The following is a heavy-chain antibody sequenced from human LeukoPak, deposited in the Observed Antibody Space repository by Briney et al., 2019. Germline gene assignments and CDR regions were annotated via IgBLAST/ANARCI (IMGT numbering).Heavy chain of an antibody. Sequence: GGSLRLSCAASGFTFSSYAMSWVRQAPGKGLEWVANIKQDGSEKYYVDSVKGRFTISRDNAKNTLYLQMNSLRAEDTAVYYCAREAYCSGGSCYSGRAFDIWGQGTMVTVSS. D-gene: IGHD2-15*01. CDR3: AREAYCSGGSCYSGRAFDI. V-gene: IGHV3-7*01. CDR2: IKQDGSEK. CDR1: GFTFSSYA. J-gene: IGHJ3*02.